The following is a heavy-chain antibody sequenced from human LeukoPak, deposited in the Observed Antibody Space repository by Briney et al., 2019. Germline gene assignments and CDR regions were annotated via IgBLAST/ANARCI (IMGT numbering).Heavy chain of an antibody. CDR3: ARARGRYDILTGYYNHYYYGMDV. Sequence: PSETLSLTCNVSGGSISSYYWTWIRQPPGKGLEWIGYVYYTGSTNYNPSFKSRLTISLDTSKTQFSLKLTSVTAADTAVYYCARARGRYDILTGYYNHYYYGMDVWGQGTTVTISS. D-gene: IGHD3-9*01. CDR2: VYYTGST. V-gene: IGHV4-59*01. CDR1: GGSISSYY. J-gene: IGHJ6*02.